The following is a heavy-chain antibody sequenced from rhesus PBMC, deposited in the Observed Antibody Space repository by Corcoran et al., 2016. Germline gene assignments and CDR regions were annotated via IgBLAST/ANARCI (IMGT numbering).Heavy chain of an antibody. Sequence: QVQLQESGPGLVKPAETLPLTCAVSGASISSNYWSWLRQPPGKGMGWIGRIYGSGGSTDYNPSLKSRVTISIDTSKNQFSLKLSSVTAADTAVYYCASPDYGNSRGDSLDVWGRGVLVTVSS. CDR1: GASISSNY. CDR3: ASPDYGNSRGDSLDV. CDR2: IYGSGGST. V-gene: IGHV4S6*01. D-gene: IGHD4-35*01. J-gene: IGHJ5-2*02.